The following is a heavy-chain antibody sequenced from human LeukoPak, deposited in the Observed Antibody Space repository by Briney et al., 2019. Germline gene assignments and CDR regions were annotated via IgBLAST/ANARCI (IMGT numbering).Heavy chain of an antibody. D-gene: IGHD6-19*01. V-gene: IGHV6-1*01. J-gene: IGHJ4*02. CDR2: TYYRSKWYN. CDR3: ARDLGNSGWYTFDY. CDR1: ADSVSSNNGA. Sequence: SQTLSVTCAISADSVSSNNGAWNWIRQSPSRGLEWLGRTYYRSKWYNDYAESMKGRITINSDTSKNQFSLQLNPVTPEDTAVYYCARDLGNSGWYTFDYWGQGTLVTVSS.